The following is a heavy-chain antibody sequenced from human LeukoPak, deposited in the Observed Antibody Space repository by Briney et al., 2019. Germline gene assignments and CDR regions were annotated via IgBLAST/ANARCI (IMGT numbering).Heavy chain of an antibody. CDR1: GGTFSRYA. J-gene: IGHJ5*02. D-gene: IGHD3-22*01. Sequence: SVKVSCKASGGTFSRYAMSWVRQAPGQGLEWMGGIIPIFGTASFAQKFQGRVTITADESTGTAYMELSSLRSEDTAVYYCAREKIAYYDNSGRGWFDPWGQGTLVTVSS. CDR3: AREKIAYYDNSGRGWFDP. CDR2: IIPIFGTA. V-gene: IGHV1-69*13.